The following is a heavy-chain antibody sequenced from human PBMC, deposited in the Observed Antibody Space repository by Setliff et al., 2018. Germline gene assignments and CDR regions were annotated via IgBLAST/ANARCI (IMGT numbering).Heavy chain of an antibody. J-gene: IGHJ6*03. Sequence: HPGGSLRLSCAASGFTFSRSAIHWVRQASGKGLEWVGRVRSRINNFATAYDASVKGRFIISRDDSKNTAYLQMNSLKTEDTAVYYCTRVSGVVRPVDYMDVWGKGTTVTVSS. CDR2: VRSRINNFAT. V-gene: IGHV3-73*01. CDR1: GFTFSRSA. D-gene: IGHD2-2*01. CDR3: TRVSGVVRPVDYMDV.